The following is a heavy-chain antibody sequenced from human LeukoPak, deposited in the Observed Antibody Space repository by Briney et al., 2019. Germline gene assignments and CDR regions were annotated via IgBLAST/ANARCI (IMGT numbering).Heavy chain of an antibody. J-gene: IGHJ4*02. CDR1: GFTFRSYD. Sequence: PGGSLRLSCAASGFTFRSYDMNWVRQAPGKGLEWVSAISGSGGSTYYADSVKGRFTISRDNSKNTLYLQMNSLRAEDTAVYYCAKEGGADIVVLRWAAAGTVYYFDYWGQGTLVTVSS. D-gene: IGHD6-13*01. CDR2: ISGSGGST. CDR3: AKEGGADIVVLRWAAAGTVYYFDY. V-gene: IGHV3-23*01.